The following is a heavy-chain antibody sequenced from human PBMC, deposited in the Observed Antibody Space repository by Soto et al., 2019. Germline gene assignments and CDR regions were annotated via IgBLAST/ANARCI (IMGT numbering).Heavy chain of an antibody. Sequence: SLRLSCAASGFTFSSYSMNWVRQAPGKGLEWVSSISSSSSYIYYADSVKGRFTISRDNAKNSLYLQMNSLRAEDTAVYYCARVDWNYEGYFDYWGQGTLVTAPQ. D-gene: IGHD1-7*01. CDR3: ARVDWNYEGYFDY. J-gene: IGHJ4*02. V-gene: IGHV3-21*01. CDR1: GFTFSSYS. CDR2: ISSSSSYI.